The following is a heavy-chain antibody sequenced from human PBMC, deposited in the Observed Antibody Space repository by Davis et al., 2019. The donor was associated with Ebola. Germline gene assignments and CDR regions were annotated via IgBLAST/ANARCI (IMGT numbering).Heavy chain of an antibody. J-gene: IGHJ3*02. V-gene: IGHV4-59*12. Sequence: MPPETLSLTCTVSGGSISGYYRSWIRQPPGKGLEWIGYIYYSGSTDYNPSLKSRVTISVDPSKNQFSLKLSSVTAADTADYYVARGELLDIWGQGTMVTVSS. CDR2: IYYSGST. D-gene: IGHD3-10*01. CDR3: ARGELLDI. CDR1: GGSISGYY.